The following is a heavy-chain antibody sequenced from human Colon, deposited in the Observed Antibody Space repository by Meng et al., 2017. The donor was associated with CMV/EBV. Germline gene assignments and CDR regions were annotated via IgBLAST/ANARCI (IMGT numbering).Heavy chain of an antibody. D-gene: IGHD2-2*01. Sequence: ASVKVSCKASGYRFTSYGIDWVRQAPGQGLEWMGWISVYHGNTAYAHKFQDRVTMTTDTSTGTAYMELRQLTSDDTADYYCARNYCSSVDCNLGDGLNMWGQGTRVTVSS. CDR1: GYRFTSYG. J-gene: IGHJ3*02. V-gene: IGHV1-18*01. CDR2: ISVYHGNT. CDR3: ARNYCSSVDCNLGDGLNM.